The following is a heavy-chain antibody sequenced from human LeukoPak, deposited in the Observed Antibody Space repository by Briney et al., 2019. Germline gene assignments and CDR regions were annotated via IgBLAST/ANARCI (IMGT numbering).Heavy chain of an antibody. CDR2: ISYDGSNK. CDR3: ARALLI. V-gene: IGHV3-30*04. Sequence: PGRSLRLSCAASGFTFSSYAMHWVRQAPGKGLEWGAVISYDGSNKYYADSVKGRFTISRDNSKNTLYLQMNSLRAEDTAVYYCARALLIWGQGTMVTVSS. CDR1: GFTFSSYA. J-gene: IGHJ3*02. D-gene: IGHD3-10*01.